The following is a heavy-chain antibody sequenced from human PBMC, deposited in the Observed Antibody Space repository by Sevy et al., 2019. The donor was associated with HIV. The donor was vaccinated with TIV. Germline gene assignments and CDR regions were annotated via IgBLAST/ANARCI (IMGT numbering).Heavy chain of an antibody. CDR2: IYYSGFT. CDR1: GDSISNYY. D-gene: IGHD5-12*01. J-gene: IGHJ4*02. Sequence: SETLSLTCTVSGDSISNYYWSWIRQPPGKGLEWIGYIYYSGFTNYNPSLTSRVTISVDTSKNQFSLKLSSVTAADTAVYYCARGIVAYYFDYWGQGTLVTVSS. CDR3: ARGIVAYYFDY. V-gene: IGHV4-59*01.